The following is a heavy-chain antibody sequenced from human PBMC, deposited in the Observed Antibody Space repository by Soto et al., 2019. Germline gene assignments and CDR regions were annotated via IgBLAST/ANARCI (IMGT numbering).Heavy chain of an antibody. J-gene: IGHJ6*03. V-gene: IGHV5-51*01. CDR3: ARRIAALLPLEKNDHYSYYYYMDV. D-gene: IGHD6-6*01. Sequence: GESLKISCKGSGYSFTSYWIGWVRQMPGKGLEWMGIIYPGDSDTRYSPSFQGQVTISADKSISTAYLQWSSPKASDTAMYYCARRIAALLPLEKNDHYSYYYYMDVWGKGTTVTVSS. CDR2: IYPGDSDT. CDR1: GYSFTSYW.